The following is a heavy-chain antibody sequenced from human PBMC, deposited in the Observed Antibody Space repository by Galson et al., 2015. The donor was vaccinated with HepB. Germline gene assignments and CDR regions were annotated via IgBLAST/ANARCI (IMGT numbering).Heavy chain of an antibody. Sequence: SLRLSCAASGFTFSSYSMSWVRQAPGKGLEWFSSIGSIKNYIYYADSVKGRFTISRDNAKNSLYLQMNSLRAEDTAVYYCARVEFESDWPTDSWGQGTLVTGSS. V-gene: IGHV3-21*01. CDR1: GFTFSSYS. J-gene: IGHJ4*02. D-gene: IGHD2-21*02. CDR2: IGSIKNYI. CDR3: ARVEFESDWPTDS.